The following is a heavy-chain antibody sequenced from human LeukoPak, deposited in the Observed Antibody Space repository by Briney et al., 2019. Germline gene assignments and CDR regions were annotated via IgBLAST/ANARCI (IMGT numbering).Heavy chain of an antibody. CDR3: ARAGAPGTVDY. V-gene: IGHV3-7*01. J-gene: IGHJ4*02. CDR2: INEDGSEK. Sequence: GGSLRLSCAASGFTFSVYWMSWVRQAPGKGLEWVANINEDGSEKYHVDSMKGRFTVPRDNAKNSLNLQMNSLRAEDTAIYYCARAGAPGTVDYWGQGTLVIVSA. D-gene: IGHD6-13*01. CDR1: GFTFSVYW.